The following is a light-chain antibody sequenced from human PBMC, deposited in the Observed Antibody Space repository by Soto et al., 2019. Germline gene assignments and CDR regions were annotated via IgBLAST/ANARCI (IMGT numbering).Light chain of an antibody. CDR3: SSYAGSHNVV. CDR2: EVT. V-gene: IGLV2-8*01. CDR1: SSDVGSYNY. J-gene: IGLJ2*01. Sequence: QSALTQPPSASGSPGQSVTISCTGTSSDVGSYNYVSWYQQHPGKAPKLMIFEVTKRPSGVPDRFSGSKSGNTASLTVSGLQAEDEADYYCSSYAGSHNVVFGGGTKLTVL.